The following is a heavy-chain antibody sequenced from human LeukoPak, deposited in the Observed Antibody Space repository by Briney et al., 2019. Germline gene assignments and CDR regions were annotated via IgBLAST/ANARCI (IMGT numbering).Heavy chain of an antibody. V-gene: IGHV3-48*04. D-gene: IGHD3-10*01. CDR1: GFTFSSYS. J-gene: IGHJ6*03. Sequence: PGGSLRLSCAASGFTFSSYSMNWVRQAPGKGLEWVSYISSSSSIIYYADSVKGRFTISRDNAKNSLYLQMNSLRAEDTAVYYCARGTYYMDVWGKGTTVTVSS. CDR3: ARGTYYMDV. CDR2: ISSSSSII.